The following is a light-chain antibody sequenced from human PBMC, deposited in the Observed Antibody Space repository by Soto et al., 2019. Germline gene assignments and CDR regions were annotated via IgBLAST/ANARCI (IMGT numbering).Light chain of an antibody. CDR2: EGN. Sequence: QSVLTQPASVSGSPGQSITISCTGTSSDVGNSNLVSWYQQHPGKAPKLMIYEGNKRPSGVSNRFSGSKSGNTASLTISGLQAEDEADYYCCSYVADSNMVFGGGTKLTVL. CDR3: CSYVADSNMV. J-gene: IGLJ2*01. V-gene: IGLV2-23*01. CDR1: SSDVGNSNL.